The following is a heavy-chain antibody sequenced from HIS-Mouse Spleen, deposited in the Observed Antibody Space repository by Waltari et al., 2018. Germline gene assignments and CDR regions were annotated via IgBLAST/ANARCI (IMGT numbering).Heavy chain of an antibody. CDR3: ARDYSNYLYYFDY. J-gene: IGHJ4*02. CDR2: INHSGRT. D-gene: IGHD4-4*01. V-gene: IGHV4-34*01. Sequence: QVQLQQWGAGLLKPSETLSLTCAVYGGSFSGYYWSWVCQPPGKGLEWIGEINHSGRTNYNPSLKSRVTISVDTSKNQFSLKLSSVTAADTAVYYCARDYSNYLYYFDYWGQGTLVTVSS. CDR1: GGSFSGYY.